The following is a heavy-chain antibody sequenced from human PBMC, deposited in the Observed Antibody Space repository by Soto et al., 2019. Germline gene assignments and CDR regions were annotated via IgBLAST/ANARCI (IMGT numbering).Heavy chain of an antibody. CDR2: ISNSGTTI. V-gene: IGHV3-11*01. D-gene: IGHD6-19*01. CDR3: ARSYSRGWYGASYI. CDR1: GFTFSDYY. J-gene: IGHJ3*02. Sequence: GGSLRLSCAASGFTFSDYYMSWIRQAPGKGLEWVSYISNSGTTIYYADSVKGRFTISRDNAKNSLYLQMNSLRAEDTAVYYCARSYSRGWYGASYIWGQGTMVTVSS.